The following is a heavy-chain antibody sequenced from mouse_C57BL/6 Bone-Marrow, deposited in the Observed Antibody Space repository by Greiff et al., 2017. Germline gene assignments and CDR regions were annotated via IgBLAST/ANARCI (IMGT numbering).Heavy chain of an antibody. Sequence: DVKLVESGGGLVQSGRSLRLSCATSGFTFSDFYMEWVRQAPGKGLEWIAASRNKANDYTTEYSASVKGRFIVSRDTSQSILYLQMNALRAEDTAIYYCARDDSSGYRFAYWGQGTLVTVSA. V-gene: IGHV7-1*01. CDR3: ARDDSSGYRFAY. D-gene: IGHD3-2*02. CDR1: GFTFSDFY. CDR2: SRNKANDYTT. J-gene: IGHJ3*01.